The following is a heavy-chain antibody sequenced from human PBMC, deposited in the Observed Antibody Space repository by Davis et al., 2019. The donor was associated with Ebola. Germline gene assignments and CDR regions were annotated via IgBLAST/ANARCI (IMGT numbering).Heavy chain of an antibody. CDR2: ISYDGSNK. CDR1: GFTFSSYA. V-gene: IGHV3-30*14. Sequence: GESLKISCAASGFTFSSYAMHWVRQAPGKGLEWVAVISYDGSNKYYADSVKGRFTISRHNSKNTLYLQMNSLRAEDTAVYYCASGRATTWSYGMDVWGQGTTVTVSS. CDR3: ASGRATTWSYGMDV. J-gene: IGHJ6*02. D-gene: IGHD4-17*01.